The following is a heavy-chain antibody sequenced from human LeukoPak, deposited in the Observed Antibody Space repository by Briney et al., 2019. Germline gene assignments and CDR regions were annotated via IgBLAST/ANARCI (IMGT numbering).Heavy chain of an antibody. CDR2: IYHSGST. J-gene: IGHJ4*02. CDR1: GYSISSGYY. D-gene: IGHD6-13*01. CDR3: ARAYSGQFDY. V-gene: IGHV4-38-2*01. Sequence: SETLSLTCAVSGYSISSGYYWGWSRQPPGKGLEWIGSIYHSGSTYYNPSLKSRVTISVDTSKNQFSLKLSSVTAADTAVYYCARAYSGQFDYWGQGTLVTVSS.